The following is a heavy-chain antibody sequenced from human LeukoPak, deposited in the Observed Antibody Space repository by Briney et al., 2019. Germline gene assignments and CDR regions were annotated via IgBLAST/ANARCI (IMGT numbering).Heavy chain of an antibody. D-gene: IGHD1-20*01. J-gene: IGHJ4*02. V-gene: IGHV1-8*01. CDR3: ARGRRFKWNPQYY. CDR1: GYTFTSYD. Sequence: ASVKVSCKASGYTFTSYDINWVRQATGQGLEWMGWMNPNSGNTGYAQKFQGRVTMTRNTSISTAYMELSSLRSEDTAVYYCARGRRFKWNPQYYSSQGTLVTVSS. CDR2: MNPNSGNT.